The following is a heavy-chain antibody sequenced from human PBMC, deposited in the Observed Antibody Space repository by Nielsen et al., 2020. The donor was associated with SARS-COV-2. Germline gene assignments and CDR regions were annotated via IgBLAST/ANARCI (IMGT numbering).Heavy chain of an antibody. J-gene: IGHJ3*01. CDR3: ASPGLYR. Sequence: GESLKISCAASGFTFSSYWMHWVRQAPGKGLVWISRINSDGSSTSYADSVKGRFTISRDNAKNTLYLQMNSLRAEDTAVYYCASPGLYRWGQGTMVTVSS. D-gene: IGHD2-2*02. V-gene: IGHV3-74*01. CDR1: GFTFSSYW. CDR2: INSDGSST.